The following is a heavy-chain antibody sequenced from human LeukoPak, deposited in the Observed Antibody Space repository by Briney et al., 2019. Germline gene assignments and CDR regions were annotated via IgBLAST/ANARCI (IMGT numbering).Heavy chain of an antibody. V-gene: IGHV3-9*01. J-gene: IGHJ4*02. Sequence: GGSLRLSCEGSGFSFGDYVMFWVRQRTGKGLEWVSGISWNSGSIGYADSVKGRFTISRDNAKNSLYLQMNSLRAEDTAVYYCASLRAVAGLYWGQGTLVTVSS. CDR3: ASLRAVAGLY. D-gene: IGHD6-19*01. CDR1: GFSFGDYV. CDR2: ISWNSGSI.